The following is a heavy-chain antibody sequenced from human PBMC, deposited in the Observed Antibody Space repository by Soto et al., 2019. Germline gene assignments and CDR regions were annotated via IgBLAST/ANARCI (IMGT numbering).Heavy chain of an antibody. CDR3: ARDGIVMEDHYYYGMDV. CDR2: VWYDGSNK. Sequence: GGSLRLSCAASGFTFSSYGMHWVRQAPGKGLEWVAVVWYDGSNKYYADSVKGRFTISRDNSKNTLYLQMNSLRAEDTAVYYCARDGIVMEDHYYYGMDVWGQGTTVTVSS. CDR1: GFTFSSYG. D-gene: IGHD1-1*01. V-gene: IGHV3-33*01. J-gene: IGHJ6*02.